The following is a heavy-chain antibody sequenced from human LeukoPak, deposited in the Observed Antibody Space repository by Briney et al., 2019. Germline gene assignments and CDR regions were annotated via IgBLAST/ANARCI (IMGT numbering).Heavy chain of an antibody. D-gene: IGHD3-22*01. CDR2: ISYDGSNK. J-gene: IGHJ4*02. V-gene: IGHV3-30*04. CDR1: GFTFSSCA. Sequence: GGSLRLSCAASGFTFSSCAMHWVRQAPGKGLEWVAVISYDGSNKYYADSVKGRFTISRDNSKNTLYLQMNSLRAGDTAVYYCARVFLRYYYDSSGYYDYWGQGTLVTVSS. CDR3: ARVFLRYYYDSSGYYDY.